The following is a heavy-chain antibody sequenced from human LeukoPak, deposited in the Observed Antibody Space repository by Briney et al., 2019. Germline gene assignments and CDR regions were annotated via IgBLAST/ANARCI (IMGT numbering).Heavy chain of an antibody. CDR3: ARGGEMATIGYYYYYYMDV. Sequence: GGSLRLSCAASGFTFSSYSMNWVRQAPGKGLEWVSSISSSSYIYYADSVKGRFTISRDNAKNSLYLQMNSLRAEDTAVYYCARGGEMATIGYYYYYYMDVWGKGTTVTVSS. D-gene: IGHD5-24*01. J-gene: IGHJ6*03. V-gene: IGHV3-21*01. CDR2: ISSSSYI. CDR1: GFTFSSYS.